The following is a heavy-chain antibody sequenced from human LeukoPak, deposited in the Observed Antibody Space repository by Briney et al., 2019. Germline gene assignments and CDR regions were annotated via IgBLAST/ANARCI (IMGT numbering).Heavy chain of an antibody. Sequence: SQTLSLTCAISGDSVSSNSAAWNWIRQSPSRGFEWLGRTYYRSKWYNDYAVSVKSRITINPDTSKNQFSLQLNSVTPEDTAVYYCARVYYDSSGYYYAAAAYFDYWGQGTLVTVSS. V-gene: IGHV6-1*01. CDR3: ARVYYDSSGYYYAAAAYFDY. CDR2: TYYRSKWYN. D-gene: IGHD3-22*01. J-gene: IGHJ4*02. CDR1: GDSVSSNSAA.